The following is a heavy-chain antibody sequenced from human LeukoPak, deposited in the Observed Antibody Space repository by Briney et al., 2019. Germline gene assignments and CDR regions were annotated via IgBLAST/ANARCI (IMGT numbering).Heavy chain of an antibody. D-gene: IGHD2-21*01. CDR3: YTSITDY. CDR2: IRSKIDGGAT. V-gene: IGHV3-15*07. CDR1: GFTLTWHV. J-gene: IGHJ4*02. Sequence: GGSLRLSCSASGFTLTWHVMHWVRQAPGKGLEWVGRIRSKIDGGATDYAAPVKGRFTISRDDSKNTLYLQINSLKIEDTAMYYCYTSITDYWGQGTLVTVSS.